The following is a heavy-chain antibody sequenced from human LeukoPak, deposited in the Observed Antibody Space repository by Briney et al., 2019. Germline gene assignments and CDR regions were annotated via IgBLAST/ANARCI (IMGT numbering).Heavy chain of an antibody. D-gene: IGHD6-19*01. Sequence: ASVKVSCKASGYTFTSYGISWVRQAPGQGLEWMGWISAYNGNTNYAQKLQGRVTMTRDTSTSTVYMELSSLRSEDTAVYYCARDWAVAAFDIWGQGTMVTVSS. V-gene: IGHV1-18*01. CDR2: ISAYNGNT. J-gene: IGHJ3*02. CDR1: GYTFTSYG. CDR3: ARDWAVAAFDI.